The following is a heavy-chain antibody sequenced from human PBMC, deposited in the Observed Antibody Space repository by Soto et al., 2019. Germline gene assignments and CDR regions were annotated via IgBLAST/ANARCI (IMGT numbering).Heavy chain of an antibody. Sequence: QVQLVQSGAEVKKPGSSVKVSCKASGGTFSSYAISWVRQAPGQGLEWMGGIIPIFGTANYAQKFQGRVTITADKSTSTAYMELSSLRAEDTAVYYCGRSLEDGSSWPDYYDYGMDVWGQGTTVTVSS. CDR1: GGTFSSYA. V-gene: IGHV1-69*06. J-gene: IGHJ6*02. CDR3: GRSLEDGSSWPDYYDYGMDV. CDR2: IIPIFGTA. D-gene: IGHD6-13*01.